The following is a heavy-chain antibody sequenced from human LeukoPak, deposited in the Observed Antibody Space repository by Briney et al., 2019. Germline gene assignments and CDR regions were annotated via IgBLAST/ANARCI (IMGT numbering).Heavy chain of an antibody. CDR2: ISSSSSYI. J-gene: IGHJ3*02. CDR3: ARDGNRDGYSLAFDI. D-gene: IGHD5-24*01. Sequence: GGSLRLSCAASGFTFSSYSMNWVRQAPGKGLEWVSSISSSSSYIYYADSVKGRFTISRDNAKNSLYLQMNSLRAEDTAVYYCARDGNRDGYSLAFDIWGQGTMVTVSS. CDR1: GFTFSSYS. V-gene: IGHV3-21*01.